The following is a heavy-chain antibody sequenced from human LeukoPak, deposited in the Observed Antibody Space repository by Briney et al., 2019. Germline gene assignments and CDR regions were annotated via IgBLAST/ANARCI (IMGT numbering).Heavy chain of an antibody. V-gene: IGHV1-46*01. CDR3: ARVFRRDGYKEDY. CDR1: GYTFTSYY. Sequence: ASVKVSCKASGYTFTSYYMHGVRQPPGQGLEWMGIINPSGDSTSYAQKFQGRVTKNRDTSTSTVYMELSSLRSERTAGYYCARVFRRDGYKEDYWGQGTLVTVSS. J-gene: IGHJ4*02. CDR2: INPSGDST. D-gene: IGHD5-24*01.